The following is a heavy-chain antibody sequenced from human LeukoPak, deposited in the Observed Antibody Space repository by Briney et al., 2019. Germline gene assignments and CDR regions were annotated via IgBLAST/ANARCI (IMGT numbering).Heavy chain of an antibody. V-gene: IGHV3-7*05. CDR2: MKQDGSQR. J-gene: IGHJ3*01. D-gene: IGHD6-13*01. CDR3: ARSKPATDIDAFDL. Sequence: GGSLRLSCAASGFTFSTYWMTWVRQAPGKGLERVANMKQDGSQRYYVDSVKGRFTISRDNAKNSLYLQMNSLSAEDTAIYYCARSKPATDIDAFDLWGPGTMVTVSS. CDR1: GFTFSTYW.